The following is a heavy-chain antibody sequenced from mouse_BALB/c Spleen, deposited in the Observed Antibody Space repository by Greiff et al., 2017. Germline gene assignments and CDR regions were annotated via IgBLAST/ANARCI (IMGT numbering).Heavy chain of an antibody. CDR3: AREGIYDGYYFDY. CDR1: GFNIKDTY. Sequence: DVKLQESGAELVKPGASVKLSCTASGFNIKDTYMHWVKQRPEQGLEWIGRIDPANGNTKYDPKFQGKATITADTSSNTAYLQLSSLTSEDTAVYYCAREGIYDGYYFDYWGQGTTLTVSS. D-gene: IGHD2-3*01. J-gene: IGHJ2*01. V-gene: IGHV14-3*02. CDR2: IDPANGNT.